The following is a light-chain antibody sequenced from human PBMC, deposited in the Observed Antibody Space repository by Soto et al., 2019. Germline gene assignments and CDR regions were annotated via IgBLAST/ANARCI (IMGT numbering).Light chain of an antibody. CDR1: RSIKNN. J-gene: IGKJ4*01. Sequence: EIVMTQSPATLSLSPGERATLSCRASRSIKNNLAWYQQKPGQAPRLLIYGASIRAAGIPDRFSGSVSGTEFTLTISSLQSEDFGVYYCQQFDNWPPLTFGGGTKVEI. CDR3: QQFDNWPPLT. V-gene: IGKV3-15*01. CDR2: GAS.